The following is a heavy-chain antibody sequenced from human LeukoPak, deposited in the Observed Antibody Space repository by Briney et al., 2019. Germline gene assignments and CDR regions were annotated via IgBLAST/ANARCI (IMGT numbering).Heavy chain of an antibody. D-gene: IGHD6-19*01. V-gene: IGHV3-21*01. J-gene: IGHJ2*01. CDR3: ARDSRGGSGWYGYFDL. CDR1: GFIFSTYT. Sequence: GGSLRLSCAASGFIFSTYTMNWVRQAPGKGLEWVSSISPSSFSIYYADSVKGRFTISGDNAKNSLYLQMNSLRAEDTAIYYCARDSRGGSGWYGYFDLWGRGTLVTVSS. CDR2: ISPSSFSI.